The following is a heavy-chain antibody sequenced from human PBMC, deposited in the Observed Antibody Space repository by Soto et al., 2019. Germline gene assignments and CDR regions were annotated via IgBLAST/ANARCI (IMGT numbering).Heavy chain of an antibody. D-gene: IGHD3-22*01. CDR3: ARDYQDSSGYLGGTREYFQH. CDR2: INPSGGST. V-gene: IGHV1-46*01. Sequence: GASVKVSCKASGYTFTSYYMHWVRQAPGQGLEWMGIINPSGGSTSYAQKFQGRVTMTRDTSTSTVYMELSSLRSEDTAVYYCARDYQDSSGYLGGTREYFQHWGQGTLVTVSS. J-gene: IGHJ1*01. CDR1: GYTFTSYY.